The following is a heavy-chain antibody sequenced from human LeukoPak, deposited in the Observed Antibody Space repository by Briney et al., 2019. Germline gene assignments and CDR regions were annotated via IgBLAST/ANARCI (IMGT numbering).Heavy chain of an antibody. V-gene: IGHV3-48*01. D-gene: IGHD3-10*01. Sequence: GGSLRLSCAASGITFGYYSMNWVRQAPGKGLEWISYISSSSSIIYNADSVKGRFTISRDNARNSLYLQMNSLRAEDTAVYYCARESSGVLGFDYWGQGTLVTVSS. CDR2: ISSSSSII. CDR1: GITFGYYS. J-gene: IGHJ4*02. CDR3: ARESSGVLGFDY.